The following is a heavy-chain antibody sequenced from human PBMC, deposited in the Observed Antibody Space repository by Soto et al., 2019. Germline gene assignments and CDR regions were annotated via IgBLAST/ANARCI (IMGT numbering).Heavy chain of an antibody. V-gene: IGHV3-30*18. CDR1: GFTFSNYG. CDR2: ISYDGSNK. J-gene: IGHJ4*02. Sequence: GGSLRLSCAASGFTFSNYGMDWVRQAPGKGLEWVAVISYDGSNKYYADSVKGRFTISRDNSKNTLYLQMNSLRAEDTAVYYCAKDRTGKFDYWGQGALVTVSS. CDR3: AKDRTGKFDY.